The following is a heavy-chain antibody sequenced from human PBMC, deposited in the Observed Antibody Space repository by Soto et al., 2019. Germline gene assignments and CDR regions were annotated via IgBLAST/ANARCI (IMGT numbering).Heavy chain of an antibody. CDR3: ARDLGSSWYPEYFQH. J-gene: IGHJ1*01. CDR1: GFTFSSYS. Sequence: EVQLVESGGGLVQPGGSLRLSCAASGFTFSSYSMNWVRQAPGKGLEWVSYISSSSSTIYYADSVKGRFTISRDNAKNSLYLQMNSLRAEDTAVYYCARDLGSSWYPEYFQHWGQGTLVTVS. V-gene: IGHV3-48*01. CDR2: ISSSSSTI. D-gene: IGHD6-13*01.